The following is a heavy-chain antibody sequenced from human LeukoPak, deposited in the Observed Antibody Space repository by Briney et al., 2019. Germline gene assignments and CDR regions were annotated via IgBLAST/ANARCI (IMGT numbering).Heavy chain of an antibody. V-gene: IGHV4-59*01. CDR3: ARSLYGSGNIWLGP. J-gene: IGHJ5*02. D-gene: IGHD3-10*01. CDR2: TYYTGTT. Sequence: SETLSLTCTVSGGSFTSYYWNWIRQPPGKGLEWIGYTYYTGTTNYNPSLKGRVTISLDTSETQFSLKLTSVTAADTAVYYCARSLYGSGNIWLGPWGPGTLVTVSS. CDR1: GGSFTSYY.